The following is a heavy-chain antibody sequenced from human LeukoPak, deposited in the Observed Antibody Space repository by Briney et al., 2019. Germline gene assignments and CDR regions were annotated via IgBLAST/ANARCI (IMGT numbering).Heavy chain of an antibody. D-gene: IGHD1-1*01. V-gene: IGHV3-11*04. CDR3: ARVGTWYNWNALPPPDY. CDR2: ISSSGSTI. J-gene: IGHJ4*02. Sequence: GGSLRLSCAASGFTFSDYYMSWIRQAPGKGLEWVSYISSSGSTIYYADSVKGRFTISRDNAKNSLYLQMNSLRAEDTAVYYCARVGTWYNWNALPPPDYWGQGTLVTVSS. CDR1: GFTFSDYY.